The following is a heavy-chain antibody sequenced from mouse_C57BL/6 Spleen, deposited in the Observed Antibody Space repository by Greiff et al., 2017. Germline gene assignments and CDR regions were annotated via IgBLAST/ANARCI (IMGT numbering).Heavy chain of an antibody. CDR1: GFTFSDYG. V-gene: IGHV5-17*01. J-gene: IGHJ4*01. Sequence: EVQGVESGGGLVKPGGSLKLSCAASGFTFSDYGMHWVRQAPEKGLEWVAYISSGSSTIYYADTVKGRFTISRDNAKNTLFLQMTSLRSEDTAMYYCARNGNYASYYGMDYWGQGNSVTVSS. CDR3: ARNGNYASYYGMDY. D-gene: IGHD2-1*01. CDR2: ISSGSSTI.